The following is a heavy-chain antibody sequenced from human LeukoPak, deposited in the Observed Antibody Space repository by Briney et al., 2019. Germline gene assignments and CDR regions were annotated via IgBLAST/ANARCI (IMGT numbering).Heavy chain of an antibody. J-gene: IGHJ5*02. CDR2: ISATGGGT. CDR3: AKADYDFWSGSWWFDP. D-gene: IGHD3-3*01. Sequence: GGSLRLSCAASGFTFSSYAMSWVRQAPGKGLQWVSSISATGGGTYYADSVKGRSTVSRDNSKNTLYLQMNSLRAEDTAVYYCAKADYDFWSGSWWFDPRGQGTLGTVSS. V-gene: IGHV3-23*01. CDR1: GFTFSSYA.